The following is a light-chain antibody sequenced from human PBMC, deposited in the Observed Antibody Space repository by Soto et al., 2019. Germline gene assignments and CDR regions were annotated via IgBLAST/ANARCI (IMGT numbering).Light chain of an antibody. CDR2: DVG. CDR1: SSDVSGYDF. CDR3: CSYARTNPVF. J-gene: IGLJ2*01. Sequence: QSALTQPASVSGSPGQSITISCTGISSDVSGYDFVSWYQQHPGKAPKLMIYDVGSRPSGISTRFSGSKFGNTASLTISGLQDEDEAAYYCCSYARTNPVFFGGGTKLTVL. V-gene: IGLV2-14*01.